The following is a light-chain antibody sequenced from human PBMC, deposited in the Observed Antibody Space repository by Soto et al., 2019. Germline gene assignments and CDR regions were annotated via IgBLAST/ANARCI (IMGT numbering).Light chain of an antibody. V-gene: IGLV1-40*01. CDR3: AAWDDSLNGRYV. J-gene: IGLJ1*01. CDR1: SSNIGGGYD. Sequence: QSVLTQPHSVSGAPGQTITISCTGSSSNIGGGYDVQWYQQLPGTAPKLLVYGNNQRPSGVPDRFSGSKSGTSASLAISGLQSEDEADYYCAAWDDSLNGRYVFGTGTKLTVL. CDR2: GNN.